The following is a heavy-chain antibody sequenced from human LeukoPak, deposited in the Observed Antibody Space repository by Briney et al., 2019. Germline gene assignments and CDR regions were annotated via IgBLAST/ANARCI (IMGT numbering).Heavy chain of an antibody. J-gene: IGHJ4*02. Sequence: PGGSLRLSCAASGFTFSSHWMSWVRQAPGKGLEWVANIKQDGSEKYYVDSVKGRFTISRDNAKNSPYLQMNSLRPEDTAVYYCAKYAAAGAYDRHSEIDSWGQGTLVTVSS. CDR1: GFTFSSHW. D-gene: IGHD3-22*01. V-gene: IGHV3-7*01. CDR3: AKYAAAGAYDRHSEIDS. CDR2: IKQDGSEK.